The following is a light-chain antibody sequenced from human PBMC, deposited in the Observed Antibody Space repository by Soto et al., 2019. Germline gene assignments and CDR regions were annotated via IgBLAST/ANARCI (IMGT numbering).Light chain of an antibody. CDR2: NNN. CDR1: SSNIGMNT. CDR3: GAWDGSLKGYV. V-gene: IGLV1-44*01. J-gene: IGLJ1*01. Sequence: QSVLTQPPSVSGTPGQRVTISCSGSSSNIGMNTVNWYQQLPGTAPKVLIHNNNQRPSGVPDRFSGSTSGTSASLAISGLESEDEAAYYCGAWDGSLKGYVFGTGTQLTVL.